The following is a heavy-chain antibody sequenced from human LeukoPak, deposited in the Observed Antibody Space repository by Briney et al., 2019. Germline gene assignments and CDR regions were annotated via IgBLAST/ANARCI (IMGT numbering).Heavy chain of an antibody. V-gene: IGHV1-2*02. J-gene: IGHJ4*02. D-gene: IGHD3-3*01. CDR1: GYTFTGYY. CDR2: INPNSGDT. Sequence: ASVKVSCKASGYTFTGYYMHWVRQAPGQGLEWMGWINPNSGDTKYAQKFQGRVTMTTDTSTSTAHMELRSLRSDDTAVYYCARVTYDFWSGSFDYWGQGTLVTVSS. CDR3: ARVTYDFWSGSFDY.